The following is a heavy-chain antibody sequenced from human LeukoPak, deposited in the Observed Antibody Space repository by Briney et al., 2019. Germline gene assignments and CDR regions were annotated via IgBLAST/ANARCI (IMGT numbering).Heavy chain of an antibody. J-gene: IGHJ6*02. V-gene: IGHV3-21*04. CDR2: INDVASHI. Sequence: GGSLRLSCAASGFTFTNSAMNWVRQAPGKGLEWVSSINDVASHIYYADSVKGRFTISRDNAKNSVSLQMNNLRAEDTGVYFCARGKISDKPASYYYYGMDVWGQGTTVTVSS. CDR1: GFTFTNSA. CDR3: ARGKISDKPASYYYYGMDV.